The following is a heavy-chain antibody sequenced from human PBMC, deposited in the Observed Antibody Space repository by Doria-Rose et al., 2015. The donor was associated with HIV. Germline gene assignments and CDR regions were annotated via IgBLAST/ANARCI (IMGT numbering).Heavy chain of an antibody. D-gene: IGHD6-13*01. CDR1: GVSLSSPGMG. CDR3: ARIKSSRWYHKYYFDF. CDR2: MCSDDDR. V-gene: IGHV2-26*01. Sequence: QVTLKESGPVLVKPTETLTLTCTVSGVSLSSPGMGVSWIRQPPGKALEWLASMCSDDDRSYTTSLMSRLTIARGTSKSQVVFTMTDMDPVDTATYYCARIKSSRWYHKYYFDFWGQGTLVIVSA. J-gene: IGHJ4*02.